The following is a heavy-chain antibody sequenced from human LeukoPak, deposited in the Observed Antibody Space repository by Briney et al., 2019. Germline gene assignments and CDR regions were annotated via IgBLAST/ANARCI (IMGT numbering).Heavy chain of an antibody. V-gene: IGHV4-4*07. CDR3: ARGPYCGDDCYFDS. D-gene: IGHD2-21*01. CDR2: IYSSGST. Sequence: SETLSLTCTVSGGSISDYFWSWIRQPAGKGLECIGRIYSSGSTLYNPSLKSRVTMSVDTSKNQFSLRLTSVTAADTAVYYCARGPYCGDDCYFDSWGRGTLFTVSS. J-gene: IGHJ4*02. CDR1: GGSISDYF.